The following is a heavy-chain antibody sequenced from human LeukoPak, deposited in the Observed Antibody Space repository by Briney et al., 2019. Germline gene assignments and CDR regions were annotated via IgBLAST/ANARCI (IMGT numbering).Heavy chain of an antibody. D-gene: IGHD3-3*01. CDR2: IYYSGST. CDR1: GGSISSSSYY. J-gene: IGHJ6*03. V-gene: IGHV4-39*01. CDR3: AKHSLCLTYYDFWSGYYSPCYMDV. Sequence: NPSETLSLTCTVSGGSISSSSYYWGWIRQPPGKGLEWIGSIYYSGSTYYNPSLKSRVTISVDTSKNQFSLKLGSVTAADTAVYYCAKHSLCLTYYDFWSGYYSPCYMDVWGKGTTVTVS.